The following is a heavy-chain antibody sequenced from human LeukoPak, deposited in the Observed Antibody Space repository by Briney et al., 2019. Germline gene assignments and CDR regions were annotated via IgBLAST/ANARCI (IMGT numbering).Heavy chain of an antibody. Sequence: GGSLRLSCAASGFTFSSYAMSWVRRAPRKGLEWVSAISGSDRSTYYADSVKGRFTISRDNSRNTLYLQMNSLRAEDTAVYYCAKGAGAAGTFDYWGQGILVTVSA. J-gene: IGHJ4*02. V-gene: IGHV3-23*01. CDR2: ISGSDRST. CDR3: AKGAGAAGTFDY. CDR1: GFTFSSYA. D-gene: IGHD6-13*01.